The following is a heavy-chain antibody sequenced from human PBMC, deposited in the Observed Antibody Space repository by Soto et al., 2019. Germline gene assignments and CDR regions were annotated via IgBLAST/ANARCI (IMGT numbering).Heavy chain of an antibody. V-gene: IGHV3-53*01. CDR3: ARGGVKYGDYPWYFDL. CDR2: LYSGGFT. J-gene: IGHJ2*01. D-gene: IGHD4-17*01. Sequence: PGGSLRLSCSASGFTVSSNYMGWFRQAPGKGLEWVSVLYSGGFTYYTDSVQGRFTISRDKSKNTLSLQMNSLRDEDTAFYYCARGGVKYGDYPWYFDLWGRGTLVTVSS. CDR1: GFTVSSNY.